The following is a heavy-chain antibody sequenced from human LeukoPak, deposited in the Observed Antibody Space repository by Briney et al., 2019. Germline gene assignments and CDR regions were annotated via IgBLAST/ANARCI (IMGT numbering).Heavy chain of an antibody. CDR3: TRRNRLQPDFDY. CDR1: GYIFSDYY. Sequence: ASVKVSCKASGYIFSDYYLHWVRQAPGQGLEWMGWINPSTGNTNYLERFQGRIAITRDASINTVYMELSRLRSDDTAVHYCTRRNRLQPDFDYWGQGTLVTVSS. CDR2: INPSTGNT. D-gene: IGHD5-18*01. V-gene: IGHV1-2*02. J-gene: IGHJ4*02.